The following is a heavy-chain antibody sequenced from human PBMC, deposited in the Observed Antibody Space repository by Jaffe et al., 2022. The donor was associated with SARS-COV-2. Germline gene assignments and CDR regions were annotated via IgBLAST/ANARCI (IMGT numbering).Heavy chain of an antibody. CDR2: LNAPATSS. J-gene: IGHJ4*02. D-gene: IGHD1-26*01. CDR3: ARDSGSYPFDY. CDR1: GFAFSDHW. Sequence: EVQLVESGGGLVQPGGSLRLSCAASGFAFSDHWMHWVRQAPGKGLVWISRLNAPATSSGYADSVRGRFTISRDNAKNTLYLQMDSLRVEDTAVYYCARDSGSYPFDYWGQGIAVTVSS. V-gene: IGHV3-74*01.